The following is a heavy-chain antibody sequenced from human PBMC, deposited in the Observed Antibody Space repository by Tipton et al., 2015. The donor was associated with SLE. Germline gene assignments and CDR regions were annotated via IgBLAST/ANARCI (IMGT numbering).Heavy chain of an antibody. D-gene: IGHD5/OR15-5a*01. Sequence: TLSLTCTVSGGSISSSSYYWGWIRQPPGKGLEWIGSIFYSGSTYYNPSLQSRATFSVDTSRNQFSLKLNSVTAADTAVYYCARPAGDSVYDWYAFQIWGQGTMVSVSS. J-gene: IGHJ3*02. V-gene: IGHV4-39*07. CDR3: ARPAGDSVYDWYAFQI. CDR2: IFYSGST. CDR1: GGSISSSSYY.